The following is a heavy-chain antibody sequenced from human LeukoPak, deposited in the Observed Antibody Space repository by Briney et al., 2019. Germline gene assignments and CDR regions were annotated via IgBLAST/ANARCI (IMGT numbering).Heavy chain of an antibody. CDR3: AREDEYCTNGVCYLPGSQ. CDR2: IIPILGIA. V-gene: IGHV1-69*04. D-gene: IGHD2-8*01. CDR1: GYTFTSYY. J-gene: IGHJ4*02. Sequence: SVKVSCKASGYTFTSYYMHWVRQAPGQGLEWMGRIIPILGIANYAQKFQGRVTITADKSTSTAYMELSSLRSEDTAVYYCAREDEYCTNGVCYLPGSQWGQGTLVTVSS.